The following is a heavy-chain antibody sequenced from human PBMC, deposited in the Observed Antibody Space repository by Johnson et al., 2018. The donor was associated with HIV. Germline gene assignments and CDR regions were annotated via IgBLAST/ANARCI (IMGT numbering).Heavy chain of an antibody. CDR3: TTAFQIMVTTGAFDI. J-gene: IGHJ3*02. V-gene: IGHV3-15*01. Sequence: VQLVESGGGLVKPGGSLRLSCAATGFTFSNAWMSWVRQVPGKGRGWVGRIKSKSDGGTTDYAATVRGRFTISREDSKNTVYLQMNSLKTEDTAVYYCTTAFQIMVTTGAFDIWGQGTMVTVSS. D-gene: IGHD4-17*01. CDR1: GFTFSNAW. CDR2: IKSKSDGGTT.